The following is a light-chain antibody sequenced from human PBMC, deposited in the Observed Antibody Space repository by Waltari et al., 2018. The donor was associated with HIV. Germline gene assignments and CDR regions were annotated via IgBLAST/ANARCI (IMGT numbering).Light chain of an antibody. CDR2: GAS. J-gene: IGKJ4*01. V-gene: IGKV3-20*01. Sequence: IVLTQSPGTLSLSQGERATLSCRASQSLSSSYLAGYQQKPGQAPRLLIYGASSRATGIPDRFSGSGSGTDFTLTISRLEPEDFAVYYCQQYGSSPLTFGGGTKVEIK. CDR3: QQYGSSPLT. CDR1: QSLSSSY.